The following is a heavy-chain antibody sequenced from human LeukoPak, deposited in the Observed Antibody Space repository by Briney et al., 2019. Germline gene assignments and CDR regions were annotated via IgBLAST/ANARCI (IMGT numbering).Heavy chain of an antibody. CDR3: AKDELDSSGYYTGDY. CDR1: GLTFSTYW. J-gene: IGHJ4*02. D-gene: IGHD3-22*01. CDR2: VKHDGSEK. V-gene: IGHV3-7*03. Sequence: SGGSLRLSCAASGLTFSTYWMSWVRQAPGQGLEWVANVKHDGSEKYYVDSVKGRFTISRDNAKNSLYLQMNSLRDEDTAVYYCAKDELDSSGYYTGDYWGQGTLVTVSS.